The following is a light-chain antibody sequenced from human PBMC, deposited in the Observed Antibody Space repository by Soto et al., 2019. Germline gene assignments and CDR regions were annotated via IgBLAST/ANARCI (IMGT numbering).Light chain of an antibody. Sequence: QPVLTQPPSVSGAPGQRVTISCTGSSSNIGAGYDVHWYQRLPGTAPKLLIYVNNNRPSGVPDRFSGSKSGTSASLAITGLQAEDEADYYCQSYDNSLSGVVFGGGTKLTVL. CDR3: QSYDNSLSGVV. CDR1: SSNIGAGYD. V-gene: IGLV1-40*01. CDR2: VNN. J-gene: IGLJ2*01.